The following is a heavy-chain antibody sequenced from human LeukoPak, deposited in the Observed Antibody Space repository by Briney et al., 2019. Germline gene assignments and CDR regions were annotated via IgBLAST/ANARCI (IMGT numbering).Heavy chain of an antibody. CDR1: RGSISSYY. V-gene: IGHV4-59*01. J-gene: IGHJ4*02. Sequence: SETLSLTCTVSRGSISSYYWSWIRQPPGKGLEWIGYIYYSGSTNYNPSLKSRVTISVDTSKNQFSLKLSSVTAADTAVYYCARGIAAAGTPDYWGQGTLVTVSS. D-gene: IGHD6-13*01. CDR3: ARGIAAAGTPDY. CDR2: IYYSGST.